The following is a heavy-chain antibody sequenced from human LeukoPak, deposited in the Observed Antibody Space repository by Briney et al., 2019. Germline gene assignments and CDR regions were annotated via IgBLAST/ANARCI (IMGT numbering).Heavy chain of an antibody. Sequence: GGSLRLSCAASGLTVSSNYMSWVRQAPGKGLVWVSRIDPDGNTDYADSVKGRFTISRDNAKNTLYLQMNSLRAEDTAVYRCARDVRGPHDFWGQGTLVTVSS. CDR2: IDPDGNT. D-gene: IGHD2/OR15-2a*01. J-gene: IGHJ4*02. CDR1: GLTVSSNY. CDR3: ARDVRGPHDF. V-gene: IGHV3-74*01.